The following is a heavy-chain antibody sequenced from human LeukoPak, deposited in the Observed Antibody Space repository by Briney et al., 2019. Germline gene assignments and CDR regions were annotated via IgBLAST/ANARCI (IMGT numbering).Heavy chain of an antibody. D-gene: IGHD4-11*01. CDR1: GGSISSGGYY. J-gene: IGHJ4*02. V-gene: IGHV4-31*03. Sequence: SETLSLTCTVSGGSISSGGYYWSWIRQHPGKGLEWIGYIYYSGSTYYNPSLKSRVTISVDTSKNQFSLKLSSVTAADTAVYYCVRDPGNFSNLPYYFGHWGQGSLVTVSS. CDR3: VRDPGNFSNLPYYFGH. CDR2: IYYSGST.